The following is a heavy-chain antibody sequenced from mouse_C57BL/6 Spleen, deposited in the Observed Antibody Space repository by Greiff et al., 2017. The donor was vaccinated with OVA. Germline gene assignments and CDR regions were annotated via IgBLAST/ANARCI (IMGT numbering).Heavy chain of an antibody. CDR3: ARDYYGEGYFDV. D-gene: IGHD1-1*01. J-gene: IGHJ1*03. Sequence: QVHVKQSGAELVKPGASVKISCKASGYAFSSYWMNWVKQRPGKGLEWIGQIYPGDGDTNYNGKFKGKATLTADKSSSTAYMQLSSLTSEDSAVYFCARDYYGEGYFDVWGTGTTVTVSS. CDR2: IYPGDGDT. V-gene: IGHV1-80*01. CDR1: GYAFSSYW.